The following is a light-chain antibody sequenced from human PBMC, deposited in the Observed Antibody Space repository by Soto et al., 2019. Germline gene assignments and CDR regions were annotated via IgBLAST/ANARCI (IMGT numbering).Light chain of an antibody. Sequence: QSVLTQPPSASGTPGQRVTISCSGSSSNIGSNTVTWYQQLPGTAPKLLIYTNDQRPSGVPDRFSGSKSGTSASLAISGLQSEDEADYYCAAWDDSLHGAVFGGGTQLTVL. V-gene: IGLV1-44*01. J-gene: IGLJ7*01. CDR2: TND. CDR3: AAWDDSLHGAV. CDR1: SSNIGSNT.